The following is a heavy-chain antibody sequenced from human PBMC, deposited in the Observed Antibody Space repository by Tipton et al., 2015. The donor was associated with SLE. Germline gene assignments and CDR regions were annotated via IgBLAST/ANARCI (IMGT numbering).Heavy chain of an antibody. D-gene: IGHD3-9*01. CDR1: GFTFSIYS. CDR3: ARSVRYYFDL. Sequence: SLRLSCAASGFTFSIYSMNWVRQAPGRGLEWVSYITSGTRTIHYSDPVKGRFSISRDNAKNLVYLQMNSLRPEDTAVYYCARSVRYYFDLWGRGTLVTVSS. J-gene: IGHJ2*01. CDR2: ITSGTRTI. V-gene: IGHV3-48*01.